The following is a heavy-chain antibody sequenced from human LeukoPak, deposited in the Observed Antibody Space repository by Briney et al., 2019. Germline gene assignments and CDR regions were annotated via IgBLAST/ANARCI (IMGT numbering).Heavy chain of an antibody. J-gene: IGHJ4*02. CDR3: TTDRSYYDFWSGYYFSPL. Sequence: GGSLRLSCAASGFTFSNAWMSWVRQAPGKGLEWVGRIKSKTDGGTTDYAAPVKGRFTISRDDSKNTLYLQMNSLKTEDTAAYYCTTDRSYYDFWSGYYFSPLWGQGTLVTVSS. CDR1: GFTFSNAW. V-gene: IGHV3-15*01. D-gene: IGHD3-3*01. CDR2: IKSKTDGGTT.